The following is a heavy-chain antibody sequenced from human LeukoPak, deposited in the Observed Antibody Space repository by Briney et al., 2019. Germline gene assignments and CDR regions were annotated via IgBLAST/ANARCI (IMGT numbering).Heavy chain of an antibody. J-gene: IGHJ4*02. V-gene: IGHV4-31*03. CDR1: GGSISSGGYY. D-gene: IGHD4-17*01. CDR3: ARSGTVTAWNY. Sequence: PSQTLSLTCTVSGGSISSGGYYWSWIRQHPGKGLEWIGCIYYSGTTYYHPSLTSRVAISVDTSKNQFSLKLSSVTAADTAVYYCARSGTVTAWNYWGQGTLVTVSS. CDR2: IYYSGTT.